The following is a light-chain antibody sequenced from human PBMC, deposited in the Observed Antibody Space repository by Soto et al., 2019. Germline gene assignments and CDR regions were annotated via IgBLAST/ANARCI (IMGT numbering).Light chain of an antibody. V-gene: IGKV3-20*01. J-gene: IGKJ4*01. Sequence: EVVLPQSPGTPSLSPGEKATLSCRASQTVRNNYLAWYQQEPGQAPRLLIYDASSRATGIPDRFSGGGSGTDFTLTISRLEPEDFAVYYCQQFSSYPLTFGGGTKVDIK. CDR1: QTVRNNY. CDR3: QQFSSYPLT. CDR2: DAS.